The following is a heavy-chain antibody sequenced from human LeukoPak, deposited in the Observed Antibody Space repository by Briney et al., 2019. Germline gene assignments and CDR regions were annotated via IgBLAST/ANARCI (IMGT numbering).Heavy chain of an antibody. CDR1: GFTFSSYV. D-gene: IGHD6-19*01. CDR3: AKPVYSRGWYASTFDC. J-gene: IGHJ4*02. Sequence: PGRSLRLSCAASGFTFSSYVMHWVRQAPGKGLEWVAVISYDGSQKYYADSVKGRFTISRDNSNDTVYLQVNSLTAEDTAVYYCAKPVYSRGWYASTFDCWGQGTLVTVSS. V-gene: IGHV3-30*18. CDR2: ISYDGSQK.